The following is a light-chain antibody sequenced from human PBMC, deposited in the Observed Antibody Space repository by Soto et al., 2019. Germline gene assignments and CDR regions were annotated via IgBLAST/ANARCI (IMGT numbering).Light chain of an antibody. V-gene: IGLV1-40*01. CDR2: GNS. CDR3: QSYDSSLSGYV. J-gene: IGLJ1*01. CDR1: SSNIGAGYD. Sequence: QSVLTQPPSVSVAPGQRVTISCTGSSSNIGAGYDVHWYQQLPGTAPKLLIYGNSNRPSGVPDRFSGSKPGTSASLAITGLQAEDEADYYCQSYDSSLSGYVFGTGTKVTVL.